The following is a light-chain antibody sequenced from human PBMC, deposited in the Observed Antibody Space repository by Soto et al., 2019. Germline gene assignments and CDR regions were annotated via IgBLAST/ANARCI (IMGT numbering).Light chain of an antibody. CDR3: QQYNSWPLT. Sequence: AIRMTQSPSSFSASTGDRVTITCRASQGISSYLAWYQQKPGKAPKLLIHAASTLQSGVPSRFSGSGSGTDFTLTISCLQSEDFAVYYCQQYNSWPLTFGGGTKVDIK. CDR2: AAS. J-gene: IGKJ4*01. V-gene: IGKV1-8*01. CDR1: QGISSY.